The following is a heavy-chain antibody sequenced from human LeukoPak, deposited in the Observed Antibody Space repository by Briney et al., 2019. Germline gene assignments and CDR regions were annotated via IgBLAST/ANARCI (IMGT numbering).Heavy chain of an antibody. D-gene: IGHD2-15*01. CDR3: ASLIVPYYFDS. Sequence: SQTLSLTCAVYAGSFSGYYWSWIRQPPGKVLEWIGEINNSGSTNYNPSLKSRFTISVDNSKNQFSLKLSSVHAAETAVYYCASLIVPYYFDSWGQGTLVTVSS. CDR1: AGSFSGYY. CDR2: INNSGST. V-gene: IGHV4-34*01. J-gene: IGHJ4*02.